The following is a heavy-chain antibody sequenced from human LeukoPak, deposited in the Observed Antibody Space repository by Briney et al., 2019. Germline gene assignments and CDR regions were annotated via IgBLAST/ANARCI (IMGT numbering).Heavy chain of an antibody. V-gene: IGHV6-1*01. Sequence: SPTLSLTCAVSGDTLSNQTAPYIWLRLSKSRGLEGLVRTYYRSTWLNDYAPSVRGPITVSPDTSKNHCSLQLNSVTPEDTAVYYCARDRRGMCYWGQGTPVTVSS. D-gene: IGHD3-10*01. CDR2: TYYRSTWLN. J-gene: IGHJ4*02. CDR1: GDTLSNQTAP. CDR3: ARDRRGMCY.